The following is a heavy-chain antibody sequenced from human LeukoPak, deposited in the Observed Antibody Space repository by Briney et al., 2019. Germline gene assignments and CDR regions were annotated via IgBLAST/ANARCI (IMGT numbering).Heavy chain of an antibody. V-gene: IGHV3-30*14. J-gene: IGHJ4*02. Sequence: GRSLRLSCAASGFTFSSYAMHWVRQAPGKGLEWVAVISYDGSNKYYADSVKGRFTISRDNSKNTLYLQMNSLRAEDTAVYYCARDEPNYWGQGTLVTVSS. CDR3: ARDEPNY. CDR1: GFTFSSYA. CDR2: ISYDGSNK.